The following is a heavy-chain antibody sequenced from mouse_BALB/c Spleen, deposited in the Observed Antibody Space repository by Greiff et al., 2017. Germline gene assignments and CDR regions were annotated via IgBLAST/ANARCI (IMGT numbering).Heavy chain of an antibody. CDR1: GYTFTSYW. J-gene: IGHJ4*01. V-gene: IGHV1-69*02. D-gene: IGHD1-1*01. Sequence: VQLQQPGAELVRPGASVKLSCKASGYTFTSYWINWVKQRPGQGLEWIGNIYPSDSYTNYNQKFKDKATLTVDKSSSTAYMQLSSPTSEDSAVYYCTRGDGSSYEGAMDDWGQGTSVTVSS. CDR2: IYPSDSYT. CDR3: TRGDGSSYEGAMDD.